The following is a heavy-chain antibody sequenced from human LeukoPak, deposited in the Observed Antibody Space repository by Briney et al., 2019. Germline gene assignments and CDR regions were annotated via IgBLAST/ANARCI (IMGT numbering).Heavy chain of an antibody. D-gene: IGHD3-16*01. CDR3: ASHSYGYNQ. CDR1: CRFIRDS. CDR2: IKQDGSEK. V-gene: IGHV3-7*01. J-gene: IGHJ4*02. Sequence: GAPLSLSCAAWCRFIRDSQRWGRPPPREGGEWVANIKQDGSEKNYVDSVKGRFTIFRGNARNSLYLQMNSLRAEDTAVYYCASHSYGYNQGGQGTLVSVSS.